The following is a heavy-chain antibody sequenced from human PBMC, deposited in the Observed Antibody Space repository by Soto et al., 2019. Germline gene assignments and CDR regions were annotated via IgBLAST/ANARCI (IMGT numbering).Heavy chain of an antibody. CDR2: ISSGSGGNT. CDR1: GFTFSSYA. D-gene: IGHD6-19*01. CDR3: AKGGTSGWAYYYGMDV. Sequence: QLLESGGGLVQPGGPLGLSCATSGFTFSSYAMTWVRQAPGRGLDWVSAISSGSGGNTYYADSVKGRFTISRDNSKHTVYLQMNGLRAEDTAVYYCAKGGTSGWAYYYGMDVWGQGTTVTVAS. J-gene: IGHJ6*02. V-gene: IGHV3-23*01.